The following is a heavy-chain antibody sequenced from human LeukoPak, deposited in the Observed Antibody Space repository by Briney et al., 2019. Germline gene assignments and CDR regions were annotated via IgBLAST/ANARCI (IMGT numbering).Heavy chain of an antibody. CDR2: ISSRSFTI. CDR3: ARSVIAVAGYDAFDI. D-gene: IGHD6-19*01. CDR1: GFTFSAYS. J-gene: IGHJ3*02. V-gene: IGHV3-48*02. Sequence: GGSLRLSCAPSGFTFSAYSVNWVRQAPGTGGDWVSYISSRSFTIYYADSVKGGFTISRDNAKNSLYLEMNGLTDEETAVYYCARSVIAVAGYDAFDIWGQGTVVTVSS.